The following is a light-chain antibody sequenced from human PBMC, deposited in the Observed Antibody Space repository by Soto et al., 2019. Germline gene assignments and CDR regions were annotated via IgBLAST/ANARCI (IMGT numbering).Light chain of an antibody. CDR1: QSISSY. J-gene: IGKJ1*01. V-gene: IGKV1-39*01. CDR2: AAS. Sequence: TQCAAYLSASILAHVPQTCLASQSISSYLNWYQQKPGKAPKLLIYAASSLQSGVPSRFSGSGSGTDFTLTISRLQPEDFATYCCQQSYSTTRRFGQGTKVDIK. CDR3: QQSYSTTRR.